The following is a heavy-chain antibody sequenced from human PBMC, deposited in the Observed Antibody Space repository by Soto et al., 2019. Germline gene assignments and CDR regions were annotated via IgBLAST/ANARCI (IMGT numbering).Heavy chain of an antibody. V-gene: IGHV3-23*01. D-gene: IGHD3-3*01. J-gene: IGHJ6*03. CDR1: GFTFSSYA. CDR3: AKFEGLLRFLEWPHYYYMDV. CDR2: ISGSGGST. Sequence: GGSLRLSCAASGFTFSSYAMSWVRQAPGKGLEWVSAISGSGGSTYYADSVKGRFTIYRANSKNTLYLQMNSLRAEDTAVYYCAKFEGLLRFLEWPHYYYMDVWGKGTTVTVSS.